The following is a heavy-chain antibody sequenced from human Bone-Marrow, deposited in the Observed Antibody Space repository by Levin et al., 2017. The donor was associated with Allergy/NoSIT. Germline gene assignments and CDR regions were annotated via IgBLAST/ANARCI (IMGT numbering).Heavy chain of an antibody. J-gene: IGHJ4*02. Sequence: GGSLRLSCAASGFSVSDYYMNWVRQPPGKGLQWVSIIYNDGSTYFYDSVKGRITISRDNYKNNLLLLLDSLTAEDTAALYCSRPASGLGDYLDSWGQGALVTVAS. CDR3: SRPASGLGDYLDS. V-gene: IGHV3-53*01. D-gene: IGHD3/OR15-3a*01. CDR2: IYNDGST. CDR1: GFSVSDYY.